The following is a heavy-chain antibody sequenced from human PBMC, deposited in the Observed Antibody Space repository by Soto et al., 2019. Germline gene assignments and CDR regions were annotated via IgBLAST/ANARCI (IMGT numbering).Heavy chain of an antibody. Sequence: GESLKISCAASGFTFSSYAMSWVRQAPGKGLEWVSAISGSGGSTYYADSVKGRFTISRDNSKNTLYLQMNSLRPEDTAVYYCALNWGLDYWGQGTLVTVSS. V-gene: IGHV3-23*01. CDR3: ALNWGLDY. J-gene: IGHJ4*02. CDR2: ISGSGGST. CDR1: GFTFSSYA. D-gene: IGHD7-27*01.